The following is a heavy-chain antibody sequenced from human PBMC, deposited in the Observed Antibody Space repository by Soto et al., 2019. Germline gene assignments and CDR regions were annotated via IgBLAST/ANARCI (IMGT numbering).Heavy chain of an antibody. D-gene: IGHD1-1*01. J-gene: IGHJ4*02. CDR3: ARRAETNGWNGFGADKYYFDF. Sequence: QVQLVQSGAEVRKPGASVKVFCEASGSTFPSYDIYWVRQASGQGLEWMGWMNPTTGNSGYAQKCQGRVTMTSHSSISTAHMELSSLSSEDTAVYYCARRAETNGWNGFGADKYYFDFWGQGTLVTVSS. CDR1: GSTFPSYD. V-gene: IGHV1-8*01. CDR2: MNPTTGNS.